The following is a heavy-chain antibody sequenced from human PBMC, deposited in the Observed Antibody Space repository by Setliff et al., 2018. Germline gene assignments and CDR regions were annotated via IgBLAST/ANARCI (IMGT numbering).Heavy chain of an antibody. CDR3: ARDPLGLEDITLFDY. CDR1: GFSFTVYL. D-gene: IGHD3-16*01. Sequence: GASVKVSCKASGFSFTVYLMNWMRQAPEQGLEWMGRINLNTGNIFYAQEFQGRVTLTRDTSTSTAYMELTGLRYDDTAIYYCARDPLGLEDITLFDYWGQGTLVTVSS. J-gene: IGHJ4*02. V-gene: IGHV1-2*02. CDR2: INLNTGNI.